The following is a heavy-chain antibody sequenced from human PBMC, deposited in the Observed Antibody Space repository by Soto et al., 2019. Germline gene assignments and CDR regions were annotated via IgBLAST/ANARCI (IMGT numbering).Heavy chain of an antibody. J-gene: IGHJ6*03. CDR3: ARDTVTTIKSYYYYYYMDV. D-gene: IGHD4-17*01. V-gene: IGHV6-1*01. Sequence: PSQTLSLTCAISGDSVSSDSAAWNWIRQSPSRGLEWLGRTYYRSKWYNDYAVSVKSRITINPDTSKNQFSLQLNSVTPEDTAVYYCARDTVTTIKSYYYYYYMDVWGKGTTVTVSS. CDR2: TYYRSKWYN. CDR1: GDSVSSDSAA.